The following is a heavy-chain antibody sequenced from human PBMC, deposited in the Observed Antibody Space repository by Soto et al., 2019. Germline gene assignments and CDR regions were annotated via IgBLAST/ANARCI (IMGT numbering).Heavy chain of an antibody. CDR2: ISDDGSSK. V-gene: IGHV3-30*18. J-gene: IGHJ4*02. CDR1: GFTFSSYG. D-gene: IGHD6-6*01. Sequence: SGGSLRLSCAASGFTFSSYGMHWVRQAPGKGLEWVAVISDDGSSKNYVDSVKGRFTISRDSSKNTLYLQMNSLRLEDTAVYYCAKRTTSTSASIAYWGQGTLVTSPQ. CDR3: AKRTTSTSASIAY.